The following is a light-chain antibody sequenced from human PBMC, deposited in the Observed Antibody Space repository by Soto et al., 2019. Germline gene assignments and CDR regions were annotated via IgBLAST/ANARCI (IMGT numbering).Light chain of an antibody. Sequence: QSVLTHPPSASGTPGQRVTISCSGSSSNIGSNTVNWYQQLPGTAPKLLIYSNNQRPSGVPDRFSGSKSGTSASLAISGLQSEDEADYYCAAWDDSLGVVFGGGTKLTVL. V-gene: IGLV1-44*01. CDR2: SNN. CDR3: AAWDDSLGVV. J-gene: IGLJ2*01. CDR1: SSNIGSNT.